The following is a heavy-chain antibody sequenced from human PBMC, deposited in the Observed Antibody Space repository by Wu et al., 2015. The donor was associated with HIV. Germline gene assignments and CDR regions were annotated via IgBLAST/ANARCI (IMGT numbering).Heavy chain of an antibody. Sequence: QMQLVQSGAEVKKSGASVKVSCKASGYTFTTYDINWVRQATGQGLEWMGWMNPKSGDTGYAQKFQGRVTFTRDTSTDTAYMDLSSLRSEDTAMYYCARRGAGGWDALALWGQGTMVTVSS. V-gene: IGHV1-8*03. CDR2: MNPKSGDT. CDR3: ARRGAGGWDALAL. J-gene: IGHJ3*01. CDR1: GYTFTTYD. D-gene: IGHD3-16*01.